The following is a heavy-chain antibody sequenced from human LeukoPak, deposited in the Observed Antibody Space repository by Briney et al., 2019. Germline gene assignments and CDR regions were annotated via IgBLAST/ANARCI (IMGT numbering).Heavy chain of an antibody. J-gene: IGHJ4*02. V-gene: IGHV3-23*01. CDR3: ARGWRYFDY. Sequence: PGGTLRLSCAASGFSFSIYGMSWVRQAPGKGLHWLSAISANGINTYYADSAKGRFTISRDNSKNTLYLHMHSLRADDTALYYCARGWRYFDYWGQGTLVTVSS. D-gene: IGHD3-3*01. CDR2: ISANGINT. CDR1: GFSFSIYG.